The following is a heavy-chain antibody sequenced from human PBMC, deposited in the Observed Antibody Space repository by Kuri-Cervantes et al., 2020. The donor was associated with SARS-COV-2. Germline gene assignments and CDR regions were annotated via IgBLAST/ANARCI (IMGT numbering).Heavy chain of an antibody. CDR2: IYYSGST. J-gene: IGHJ6*03. D-gene: IGHD3-3*01. Sequence: SETLSLTCTVSGGSISSGDYYWSWIRQPPGKGLEWIGYIYYSGSTNYNPSLKSRVTISVDTSKNQFSLKLSSVTAADTAVYYCARGVYDFWSGDLMSYYYYMDVWGKGTTVTVSS. CDR1: GGSISSGDYY. CDR3: ARGVYDFWSGDLMSYYYYMDV. V-gene: IGHV4-61*08.